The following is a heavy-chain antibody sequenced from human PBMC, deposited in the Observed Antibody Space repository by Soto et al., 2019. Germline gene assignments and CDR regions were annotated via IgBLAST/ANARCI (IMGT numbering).Heavy chain of an antibody. D-gene: IGHD2-15*01. CDR3: ARDRGGYCSGGSCFGDD. V-gene: IGHV1-18*01. J-gene: IGHJ4*02. CDR1: GYTFTIYG. CDR2: ISAYNGNT. Sequence: GASVKVSCKASGYTFTIYGISWVRQAPGQGLEWMGWISAYNGNTNYAQKLQGRVTMTTDTSTSTAYMELRSLRSDDTAVYYCARDRGGYCSGGSCFGDDWGQGTPVTVSS.